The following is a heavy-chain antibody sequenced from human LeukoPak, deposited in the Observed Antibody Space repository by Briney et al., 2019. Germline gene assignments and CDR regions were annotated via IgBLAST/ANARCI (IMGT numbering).Heavy chain of an antibody. D-gene: IGHD4-11*01. V-gene: IGHV1-69*13. CDR2: IIPIFGTA. Sequence: ASVKVSCKASGYTFTGYYMHWVRQAPGQGLGWMGWIIPIFGTANYAQKFQGRVTITADESTSTAYMELSSLRSEDTAVYYCARAGTTVTYYYYYYMDVWGKGTTVTVSS. J-gene: IGHJ6*03. CDR3: ARAGTTVTYYYYYYMDV. CDR1: GYTFTGYY.